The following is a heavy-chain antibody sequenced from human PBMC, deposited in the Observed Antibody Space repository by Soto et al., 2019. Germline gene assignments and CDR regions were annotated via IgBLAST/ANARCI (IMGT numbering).Heavy chain of an antibody. CDR1: GFTFRDYA. D-gene: IGHD6-19*01. Sequence: AQLLESGGDLVQPGGSLRLSCAASGFTFRDYAMNWVRQAPGKGLEWVADISGNGNSARHADSVKGRFTISRDNSQNMLYLHMNSLRVDDTAIYYCGKERRGSGWSVCNFWGQGTLVTVSS. J-gene: IGHJ4*02. CDR3: GKERRGSGWSVCNF. V-gene: IGHV3-23*01. CDR2: ISGNGNSA.